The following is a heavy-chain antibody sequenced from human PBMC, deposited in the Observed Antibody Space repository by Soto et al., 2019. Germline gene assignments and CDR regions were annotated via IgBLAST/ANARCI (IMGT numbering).Heavy chain of an antibody. D-gene: IGHD2-2*01. CDR1: GCTFSNLW. CDR3: TTDPFGRNIVVVPAASVP. J-gene: IGHJ5*02. CDR2: IKSKTDGGTT. V-gene: IGHV3-15*07. Sequence: GRSLRLSWAASGCTFSNLWMNWVRQAQGKGLEWVGRIKSKTDGGTTDYAAPVKGRFTISRDDSKNTLYLQMNSLKTEDAAVYYCTTDPFGRNIVVVPAASVPWGQGTLVTVSS.